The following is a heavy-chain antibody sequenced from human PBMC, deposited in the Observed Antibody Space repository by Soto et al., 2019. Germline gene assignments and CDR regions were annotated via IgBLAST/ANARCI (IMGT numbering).Heavy chain of an antibody. D-gene: IGHD6-13*01. V-gene: IGHV4-31*02. Sequence: SETLSLTCTVSGGSISSGGYYWSWIRQHPGKGLEWIGYIYYSGSTYYNPSLKSRVTISVDTSKNQFSLKLSSVTAADTAVYYCARDLMAAPRYYCMDVRDPGTTLTVFS. CDR2: IYYSGST. J-gene: IGHJ6*02. CDR1: GGSISSGGYY. CDR3: ARDLMAAPRYYCMDV.